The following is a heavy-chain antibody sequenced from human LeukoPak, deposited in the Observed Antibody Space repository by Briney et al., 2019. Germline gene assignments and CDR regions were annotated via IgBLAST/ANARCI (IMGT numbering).Heavy chain of an antibody. D-gene: IGHD3-22*01. CDR1: GGSISSYY. CDR2: IYYSGST. V-gene: IGHV4-59*01. J-gene: IGHJ3*02. CDR3: AREGIVVSTAFDI. Sequence: SETLSLTCTVSGGSISSYYWSWIRQPPGKGLEWIGYIYYSGSTNYNPSLKSRVIISVDTSKNQFSLKLSSVTAADTAVYYCAREGIVVSTAFDIWGQGTMVTVSS.